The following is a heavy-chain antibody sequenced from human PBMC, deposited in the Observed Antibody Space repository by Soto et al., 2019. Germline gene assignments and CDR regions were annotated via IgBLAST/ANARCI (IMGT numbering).Heavy chain of an antibody. J-gene: IGHJ5*02. Sequence: PSETLSLTCTVSGDSVSSGDYYWTWIRQPPGKGLEWVGHIYFSGRTNYIPSLESRVTISLDTSKNQFSLKLTSVTAADTAVYYSARVPIATSMIYWSDPWGQGTLVTVSS. D-gene: IGHD3-16*01. CDR3: ARVPIATSMIYWSDP. CDR2: IYFSGRT. V-gene: IGHV4-61*08. CDR1: GDSVSSGDYY.